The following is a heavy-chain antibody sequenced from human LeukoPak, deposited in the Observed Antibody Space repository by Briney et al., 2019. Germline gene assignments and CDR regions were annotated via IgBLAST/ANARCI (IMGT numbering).Heavy chain of an antibody. CDR3: ARGRRYIVVVPAAMKGFDY. D-gene: IGHD2-2*01. V-gene: IGHV4-34*01. J-gene: IGHJ4*02. CDR1: GFIFSKSW. CDR2: INHSGST. Sequence: GSLRLSCAVSGFIFSKSWMSWIRQPPGKGLEWIGEINHSGSTNYNPSLKSRVTISVDTSKNQFSLKLSSVTAADTAVYYCARGRRYIVVVPAAMKGFDYWGQGTLVTVSS.